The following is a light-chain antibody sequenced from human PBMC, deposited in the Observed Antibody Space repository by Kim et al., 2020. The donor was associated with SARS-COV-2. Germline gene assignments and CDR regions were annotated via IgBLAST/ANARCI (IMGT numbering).Light chain of an antibody. CDR1: QDISNH. CDR2: DAS. Sequence: AFVGDRVTITCQASQDISNHLNWYQQKPGKAPNLLIYDASTLETGVPSRFSGGGSGRDFTVTISSLQPEEIATYYCQQYASLPSTFGQGTRLEIK. V-gene: IGKV1-33*01. CDR3: QQYASLPST. J-gene: IGKJ5*01.